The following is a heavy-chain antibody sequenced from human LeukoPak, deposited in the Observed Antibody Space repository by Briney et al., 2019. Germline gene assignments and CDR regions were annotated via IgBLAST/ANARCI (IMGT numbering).Heavy chain of an antibody. D-gene: IGHD6-19*01. CDR1: GGSISSYY. CDR3: ARDRPGIAVAGDAFDI. J-gene: IGHJ3*02. V-gene: IGHV4-59*01. Sequence: SSETLSLTCTVSGGSISSYYWSWIRQPPGKGLEWIGYIYNRGSTNYNPSLKSRVTISVDTSKNQFSLKLRSVTAADTAVYYCARDRPGIAVAGDAFDIWGQGTMVTVSS. CDR2: IYNRGST.